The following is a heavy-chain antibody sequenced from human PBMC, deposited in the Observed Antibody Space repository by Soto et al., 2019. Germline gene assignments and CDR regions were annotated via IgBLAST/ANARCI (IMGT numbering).Heavy chain of an antibody. CDR2: ISGSGSTT. Sequence: EVQLVESGGGLVQPGGSLRLSCVASGLTLSGLEMNWVRQAPGKGLEWISYISGSGSTTYYADPVKGRFTISRDDAKNSRYLQMNSLRAEDTAVYYGARVRGLFCNGYPNWFDSWGQGTKVSVSS. J-gene: IGHJ5*01. V-gene: IGHV3-48*03. D-gene: IGHD2-2*03. CDR1: GLTLSGLE. CDR3: ARVRGLFCNGYPNWFDS.